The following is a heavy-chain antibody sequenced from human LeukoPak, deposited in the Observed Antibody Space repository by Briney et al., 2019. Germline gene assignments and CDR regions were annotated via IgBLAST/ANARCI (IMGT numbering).Heavy chain of an antibody. CDR3: AKGRGYSYGYAIAY. D-gene: IGHD5-18*01. Sequence: MXWXXXXXGXGLEWVSVISGSDGNTYYAASVKGRFTISRDNSKNTLYLQMNSLRAEDTAVYYCAKGRGYSYGYAIAYWGQGTLVTVSS. J-gene: IGHJ4*02. V-gene: IGHV3-23*01. CDR2: ISGSDGNT.